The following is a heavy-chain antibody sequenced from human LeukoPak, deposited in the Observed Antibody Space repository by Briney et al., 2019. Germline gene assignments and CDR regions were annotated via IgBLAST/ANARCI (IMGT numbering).Heavy chain of an antibody. CDR3: ARVKEASAFDI. D-gene: IGHD5-12*01. V-gene: IGHV3-23*01. CDR1: GFTFSSYG. CDR2: ISGSGGST. J-gene: IGHJ3*02. Sequence: GGSLRLSCAASGFTFSSYGMSWVRQAPGKGLEWVSAISGSGGSTYYADSVKGRFTISRDNAKNSLYLQMNSLRAEDTAVYYCARVKEASAFDIWGQGTMVTVSS.